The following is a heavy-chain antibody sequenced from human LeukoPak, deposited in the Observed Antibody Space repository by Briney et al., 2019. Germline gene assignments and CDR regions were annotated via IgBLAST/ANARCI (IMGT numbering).Heavy chain of an antibody. V-gene: IGHV3-49*03. Sequence: GGSLRLSCTASGFTFGDYAMSWIRQAPGKGLEWVGFIRSKAYGETADYAASVKGRFTISRDDSKAIAYLQMNSLRAEDTAVYYCARAAGFSPSWRNLFDPWGQGTLVTVSS. J-gene: IGHJ5*02. CDR3: ARAAGFSPSWRNLFDP. D-gene: IGHD2-2*01. CDR1: GFTFGDYA. CDR2: IRSKAYGETA.